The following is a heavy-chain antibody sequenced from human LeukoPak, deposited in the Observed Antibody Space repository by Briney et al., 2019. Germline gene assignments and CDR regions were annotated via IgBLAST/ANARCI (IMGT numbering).Heavy chain of an antibody. J-gene: IGHJ3*02. CDR3: ARDLAYRMITFGGVIVDDAFDI. D-gene: IGHD3-16*02. V-gene: IGHV3-21*01. CDR1: GFTFSSYS. Sequence: GGSLRLSCAASGFTFSSYSMNWVRQAPGKGLEWVSSISSSSSYIYYADSVKGRSTISRDNAKNSLYLQMNSLRAEDTAVYYCARDLAYRMITFGGVIVDDAFDIWGQGTMVTVSS. CDR2: ISSSSSYI.